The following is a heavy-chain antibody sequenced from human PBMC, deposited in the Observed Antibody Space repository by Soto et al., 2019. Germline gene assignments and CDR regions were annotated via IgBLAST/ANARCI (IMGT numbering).Heavy chain of an antibody. CDR1: GYTFTSYD. J-gene: IGHJ3*02. CDR3: AKGRYGDYRDGFDI. V-gene: IGHV1-8*01. Sequence: ASVKVSCKASGYTFTSYDINWVRQATGQGLEWMGWMNPNSGNTGYAQKFQGRVTMTRNTSISTAYMELNSLRAEDTAVYYCAKGRYGDYRDGFDIWGQGTMVTVSS. CDR2: MNPNSGNT. D-gene: IGHD4-17*01.